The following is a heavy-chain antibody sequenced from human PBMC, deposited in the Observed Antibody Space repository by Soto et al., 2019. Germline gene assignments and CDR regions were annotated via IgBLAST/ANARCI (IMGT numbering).Heavy chain of an antibody. CDR2: ICYDGSNK. Sequence: QVQLVESGGGVVQPGRSLRLSYAASGFTFSSYGMHWVRQAPGKGLEWVAVICYDGSNKYYADSVKGRFTISRDNSKNPLYLQTNSLRAEDTAVYYCARDLGYSGYDYYSYYGMDVWGQGTTVTVSS. V-gene: IGHV3-33*01. CDR3: ARDLGYSGYDYYSYYGMDV. D-gene: IGHD5-12*01. J-gene: IGHJ6*02. CDR1: GFTFSSYG.